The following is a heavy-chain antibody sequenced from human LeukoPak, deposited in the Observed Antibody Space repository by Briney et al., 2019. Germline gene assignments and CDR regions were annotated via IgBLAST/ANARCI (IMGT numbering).Heavy chain of an antibody. J-gene: IGHJ5*02. Sequence: PSETLSLTCTVSGGSISSSSYYWGWTRHPPGKGLEWIGSIYYSGSPYYTPSLKSRVSISVDTCKNQFSLKLSSVPAAETAVYYCARALYYYDSSGYRPYNWFDPWGQGTLVTVSS. V-gene: IGHV4-39*07. CDR3: ARALYYYDSSGYRPYNWFDP. CDR2: IYYSGSP. CDR1: GGSISSSSYY. D-gene: IGHD3-22*01.